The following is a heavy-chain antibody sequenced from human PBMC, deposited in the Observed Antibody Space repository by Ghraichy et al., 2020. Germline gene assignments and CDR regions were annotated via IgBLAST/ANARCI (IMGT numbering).Heavy chain of an antibody. CDR3: ARARARGAGGELDAFDI. CDR1: GYTFTGYY. Sequence: ASVKVSCKASGYTFTGYYMHWVRQAPGQGLEWMGRINPNSGGTNYAQKFQGRVTMTRVTSISTAYMELSRLRSDDTAVYYCARARARGAGGELDAFDIWGQGTMVTVSS. V-gene: IGHV1-2*06. D-gene: IGHD3-10*01. CDR2: INPNSGGT. J-gene: IGHJ3*02.